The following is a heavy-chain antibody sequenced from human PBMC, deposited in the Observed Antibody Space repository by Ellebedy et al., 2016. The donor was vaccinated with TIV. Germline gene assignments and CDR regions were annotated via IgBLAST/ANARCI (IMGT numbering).Heavy chain of an antibody. CDR3: ARGIPIFGVVY. D-gene: IGHD3-3*01. J-gene: IGHJ4*02. CDR2: ISERGPT. CDR1: GGTFSGYF. Sequence: MPSETLSLTCGVSGGTFSGYFWIWIRQTAGKGLEWIGEISERGPTKYNPSLKSRATISLDMSKNQFSLELNSVTAADTAVYYCARGIPIFGVVYWGQGTLVTVSS. V-gene: IGHV4-34*01.